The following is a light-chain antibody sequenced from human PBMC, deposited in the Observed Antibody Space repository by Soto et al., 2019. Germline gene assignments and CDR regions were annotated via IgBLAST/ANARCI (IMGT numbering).Light chain of an antibody. Sequence: QSVLTQPPSGSGAPGQRVTISCTGSSSNIGADYNVHWYQQLPGTAPKLLISGNSNRPSGVPDRFSGSKSGNTASLTISGLQAEDEAEYYCTSYTSSTPFYVFGTGTKVTVL. CDR2: GNS. CDR3: TSYTSSTPFYV. J-gene: IGLJ1*01. CDR1: SSNIGADYN. V-gene: IGLV1-40*01.